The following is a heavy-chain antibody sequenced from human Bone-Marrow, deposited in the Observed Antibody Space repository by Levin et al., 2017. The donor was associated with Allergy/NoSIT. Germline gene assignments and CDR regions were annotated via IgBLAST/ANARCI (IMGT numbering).Heavy chain of an antibody. CDR1: GFTFSSYS. Sequence: SGGSLRLSCAASGFTFSSYSMNWVRQAPGKGLEWVSSISSSSSYIYYADSVKGRFTISRDNAKNSLYLQMNSLRAEDTAVYYCARALPYYYYMDVWGKGTTVTVSS. V-gene: IGHV3-21*01. CDR2: ISSSSSYI. CDR3: ARALPYYYYMDV. J-gene: IGHJ6*03.